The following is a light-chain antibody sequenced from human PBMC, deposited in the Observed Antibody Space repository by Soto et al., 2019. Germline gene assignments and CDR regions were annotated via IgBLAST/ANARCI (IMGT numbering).Light chain of an antibody. CDR1: SSDVGGYNR. CDR3: SSYTTSDTRVV. J-gene: IGLJ2*01. Sequence: QSVLTQPPSVSGSPGQSVTISCTGTSSDVGGYNRVSWYQQPPGTAPKLMIYEVTNRPSGVPDRFSGSKSGNTASLTISGLQAEDEADYYCSSYTTSDTRVVFGGGTKLTVL. V-gene: IGLV2-18*02. CDR2: EVT.